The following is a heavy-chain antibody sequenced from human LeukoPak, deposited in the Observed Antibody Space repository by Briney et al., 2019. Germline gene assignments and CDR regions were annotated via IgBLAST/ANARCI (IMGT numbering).Heavy chain of an antibody. Sequence: SETLSLTCTVSGVSITSYYWSWIRQPPGKGLEWTGYIYYSGSTNYNPSLKSRVTISVDTSKNQFSLKLSSVTAADTAVYYCARDLDSGVFDYWGQGSLVTVSS. J-gene: IGHJ4*02. CDR1: GVSITSYY. V-gene: IGHV4-59*01. CDR2: IYYSGST. CDR3: ARDLDSGVFDY. D-gene: IGHD5-12*01.